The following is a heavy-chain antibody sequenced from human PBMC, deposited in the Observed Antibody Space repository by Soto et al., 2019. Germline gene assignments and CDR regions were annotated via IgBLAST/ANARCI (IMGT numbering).Heavy chain of an antibody. D-gene: IGHD6-13*01. CDR2: IYASGST. Sequence: SETRSLPCTVSRGSISSYFWSWIRQPVGKGLEWIWRIYASGSTNYNPSLKSRLTMSVDTSKNQFSLKLSSVTAADTAVYYCARWPCGYSSSWYYFDYWGQGALVTVSS. V-gene: IGHV4-4*07. CDR1: RGSISSYF. J-gene: IGHJ4*02. CDR3: ARWPCGYSSSWYYFDY.